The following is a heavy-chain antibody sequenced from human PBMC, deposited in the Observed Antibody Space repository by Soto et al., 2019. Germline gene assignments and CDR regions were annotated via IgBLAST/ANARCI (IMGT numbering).Heavy chain of an antibody. V-gene: IGHV3-23*01. D-gene: IGHD6-19*01. CDR3: AKKSRQWLVQNWFDP. CDR1: GFTFSSYA. Sequence: EVQLLESGGGLVQPGGSLRLSCAASGFTFSSYAMSWVRQAPGKGLEWVSAISGSGGSTYYADSVKGRFTISRDNSKNTLYLQMNSLRAADTAVYYCAKKSRQWLVQNWFDPWGQGTLVTVSS. CDR2: ISGSGGST. J-gene: IGHJ5*02.